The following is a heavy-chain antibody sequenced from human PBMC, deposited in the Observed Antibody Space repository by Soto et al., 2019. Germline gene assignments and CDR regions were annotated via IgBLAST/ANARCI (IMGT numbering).Heavy chain of an antibody. J-gene: IGHJ3*02. CDR1: NGSISNDKFF. Sequence: SETLSLTCTVSNGSISNDKFFWAWVRQRPGKGLEWIGYIYYSGSTYYNPSLQSRLTISIDTSKDQFSLKLSSVTAADTAVYYCARGGGDNMAFDIWGQGTMVTVSS. V-gene: IGHV4-30-4*08. CDR3: ARGGGDNMAFDI. D-gene: IGHD2-21*01. CDR2: IYYSGST.